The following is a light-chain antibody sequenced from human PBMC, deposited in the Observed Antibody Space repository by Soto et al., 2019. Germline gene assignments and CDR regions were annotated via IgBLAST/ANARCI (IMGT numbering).Light chain of an antibody. CDR3: QQYGSSPTWT. Sequence: ESVLTQSPGTLSLSPGERATLSCRAIQSVSNNYLAWYQQKPGQAPRLLIYGASTRATGTPDRFSGSGSGTDFTLTISRLEPEDSAVYYCQQYGSSPTWTFGQGTKVDIK. J-gene: IGKJ1*01. CDR2: GAS. CDR1: QSVSNNY. V-gene: IGKV3-20*01.